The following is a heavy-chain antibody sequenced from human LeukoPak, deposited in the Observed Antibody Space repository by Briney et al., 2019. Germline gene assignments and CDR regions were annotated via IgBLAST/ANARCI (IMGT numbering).Heavy chain of an antibody. D-gene: IGHD5-18*01. Sequence: GGSLRLSCSASGFTFSSYAMHWVRQAPGKGLEYVSAISSNGGSTYYADSVKGRFTISRDNSKNTLYLQMSSLRAEDTAVYYCVKEGYSYGPYFDYWGQGTLVTVSS. J-gene: IGHJ4*02. CDR3: VKEGYSYGPYFDY. CDR2: ISSNGGST. CDR1: GFTFSSYA. V-gene: IGHV3-64D*06.